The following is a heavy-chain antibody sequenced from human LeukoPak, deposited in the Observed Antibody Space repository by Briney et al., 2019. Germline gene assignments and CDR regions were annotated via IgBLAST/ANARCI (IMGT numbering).Heavy chain of an antibody. J-gene: IGHJ4*02. CDR3: AKASRITVTTNY. Sequence: GGSLRLSCAASGFTFSSYAMSWARQAPGKGLEWVSAISGSGGSTYYADSVKGRFTISRDNSKNTLYLQMNSLRAEDTAVYYCAKASRITVTTNYWGQGTLVTVSS. CDR1: GFTFSSYA. CDR2: ISGSGGST. V-gene: IGHV3-23*01. D-gene: IGHD4-17*01.